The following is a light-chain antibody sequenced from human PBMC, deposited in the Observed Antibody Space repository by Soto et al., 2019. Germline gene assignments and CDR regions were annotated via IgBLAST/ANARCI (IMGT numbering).Light chain of an antibody. V-gene: IGLV8-61*01. J-gene: IGLJ3*02. CDR1: SGSVSTNYY. Sequence: QTVVTQEPSISVSPGRTVTLTCGLSSGSVSTNYYPSWYQQTPGQAPRTLIDSTNTRSSGVPDRFSGSILGNKAALTITGAQADDESDYYCVLHMGSGIWVFGGGTKVTVL. CDR3: VLHMGSGIWV. CDR2: STN.